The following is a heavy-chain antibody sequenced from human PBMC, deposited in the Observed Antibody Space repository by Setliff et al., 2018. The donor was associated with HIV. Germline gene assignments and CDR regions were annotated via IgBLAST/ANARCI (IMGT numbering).Heavy chain of an antibody. CDR3: AREGITGTTLHPY. V-gene: IGHV3-11*04. J-gene: IGHJ4*02. CDR1: GFSINDYD. CDR2: ITGSSDTI. Sequence: PGGSLRLSCVASGFSINDYDMNWFRQAPGKGLEWVSYITGSSDTIYYADSVKGRFTISRDNAKNSLYLQMNTLRAEDTAVYYCAREGITGTTLHPYWGQGTLVTVSS. D-gene: IGHD1-7*01.